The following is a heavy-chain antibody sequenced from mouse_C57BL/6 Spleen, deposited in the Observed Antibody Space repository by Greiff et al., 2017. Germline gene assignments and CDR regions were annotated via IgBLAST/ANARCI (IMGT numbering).Heavy chain of an antibody. CDR3: ARWGAHYYGSSYNWYFDV. CDR2: IYPSDSET. Sequence: QVQLQQPGAELVRPGSSVKLSCKASGYTFTSYWMDWVKQRPGQGLEWIGNIYPSDSETHYNQKFKDKATLTVDKSSSTAYMQLSSLTSEDSAVYYCARWGAHYYGSSYNWYFDVWGTGTTVTVSS. V-gene: IGHV1-61*01. J-gene: IGHJ1*03. D-gene: IGHD1-1*01. CDR1: GYTFTSYW.